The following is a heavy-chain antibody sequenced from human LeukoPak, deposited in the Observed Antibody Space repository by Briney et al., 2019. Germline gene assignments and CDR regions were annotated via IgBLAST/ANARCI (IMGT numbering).Heavy chain of an antibody. CDR3: ASYIKGGYSSGGSCYSYYYYVDV. CDR2: IYYSGST. CDR1: GGSISSSSYY. Sequence: PSETLSLTCTVSGGSISSSSYYWGWIRQPPGKGLEWIGSIYYSGSTYYNPSPKSRVTISVDTSKNQFSLKLSSVTAADTAVYCRASYIKGGYSSGGSCYSYYYYVDVWGKGTTVTVSS. V-gene: IGHV4-39*01. J-gene: IGHJ6*03. D-gene: IGHD2-15*01.